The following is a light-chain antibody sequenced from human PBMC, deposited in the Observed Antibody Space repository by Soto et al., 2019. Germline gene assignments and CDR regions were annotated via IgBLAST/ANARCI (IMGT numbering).Light chain of an antibody. CDR2: RAS. V-gene: IGKV3-15*01. Sequence: EIVMTQSPALLSVSPGERATLSCRASHSVSSNLAWYQQKPGQAPRLLIYRASTRATSIPARFTGSGSGTEFTLTISSLQSEDFAVYYCQQYNSWPRTCGQGTKVEIK. CDR3: QQYNSWPRT. CDR1: HSVSSN. J-gene: IGKJ1*01.